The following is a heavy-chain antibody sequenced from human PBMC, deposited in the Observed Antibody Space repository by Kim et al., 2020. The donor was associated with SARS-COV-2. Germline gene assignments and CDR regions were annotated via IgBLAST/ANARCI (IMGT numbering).Heavy chain of an antibody. V-gene: IGHV3-30*02. Sequence: YAYSVKCRFTISRDNSKNPLYLQMNSLRAEATAVYYCATDVDTAMELLYVWGQGTTVTVSS. CDR3: ATDVDTAMELLYV. J-gene: IGHJ6*02. D-gene: IGHD5-18*01.